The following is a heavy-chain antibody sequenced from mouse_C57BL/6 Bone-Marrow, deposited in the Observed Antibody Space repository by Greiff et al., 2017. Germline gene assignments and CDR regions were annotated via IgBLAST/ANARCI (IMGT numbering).Heavy chain of an antibody. V-gene: IGHV1-81*01. CDR3: ARSKVIGYFDY. CDR1: GYTFTSYG. CDR2: IYPRSGNT. Sequence: QVQLQQSGAELARPGASVQLSCKASGYTFTSYGISWVKQRTGQGLEWIGEIYPRSGNTYYNEKFKGKATLTADKSSSTAYMELRSLTSEDSAVYFCARSKVIGYFDYWGQGTTLTVSS. J-gene: IGHJ2*01. D-gene: IGHD1-1*01.